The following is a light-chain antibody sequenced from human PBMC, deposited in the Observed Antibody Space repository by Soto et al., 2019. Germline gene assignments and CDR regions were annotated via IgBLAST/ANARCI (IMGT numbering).Light chain of an antibody. CDR3: QQYNNWPPT. V-gene: IGKV3-15*01. CDR1: QSVGSN. Sequence: EIVMTQSPATLSVSPGQRATFSCRASQSVGSNLAWYQHKPGQSPRLLIHGASTRATAIPARFSGSGSGTEFTLTISSLQSEDFALYYCQQYNNWPPTFGQGTKVEIK. J-gene: IGKJ1*01. CDR2: GAS.